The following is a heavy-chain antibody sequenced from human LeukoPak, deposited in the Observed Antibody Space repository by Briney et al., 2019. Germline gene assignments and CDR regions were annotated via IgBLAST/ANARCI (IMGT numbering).Heavy chain of an antibody. Sequence: PSETLSLTCTVSGGSISSYYWSWIRQPPGKGLEWIGYIYYSGSTNYNPSLKSRVTISVDTSKNQFSLKLSSVTAADTAVYYCARVLAITMIVGKVGYYMDVWGKGTTVTVSS. CDR1: GGSISSYY. V-gene: IGHV4-59*12. J-gene: IGHJ6*03. CDR3: ARVLAITMIVGKVGYYMDV. CDR2: IYYSGST. D-gene: IGHD3-22*01.